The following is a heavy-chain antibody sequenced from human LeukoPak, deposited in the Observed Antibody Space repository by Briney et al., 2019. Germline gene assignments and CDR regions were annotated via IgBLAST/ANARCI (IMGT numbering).Heavy chain of an antibody. CDR1: GYTFTGYY. Sequence: ASVKVSCKASGYTFTGYYMHWVRQAPGQGLEWMGWINPNSGGTNYAQKFQGRVTMTRDTSISTAYMELSRLRSDDTAVYYCATDFDEMTTVTTGDDYWGQGTLVTVSS. CDR3: ATDFDEMTTVTTGDDY. J-gene: IGHJ4*02. V-gene: IGHV1-2*02. D-gene: IGHD4-11*01. CDR2: INPNSGGT.